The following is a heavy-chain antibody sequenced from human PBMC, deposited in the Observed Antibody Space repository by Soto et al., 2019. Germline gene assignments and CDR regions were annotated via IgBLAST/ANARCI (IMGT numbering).Heavy chain of an antibody. CDR2: ISHDGANK. V-gene: IGHV3-30-3*01. D-gene: IGHD3-10*01. J-gene: IGHJ4*02. CDR1: GFTFSNFA. CDR3: ARNYYGSGSYLGPFGY. Sequence: GGSLRLSCAASGFTFSNFAIHWVRQAPGKGLEWVAVISHDGANKYYADSVKGRFTISRDNSNNTLYLQMNSLRAEDTAVYYCARNYYGSGSYLGPFGYWGQGTLVTVSS.